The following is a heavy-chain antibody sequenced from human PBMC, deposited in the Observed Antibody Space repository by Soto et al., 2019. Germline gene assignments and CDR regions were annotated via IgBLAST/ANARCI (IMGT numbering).Heavy chain of an antibody. CDR1: GFTFSSYW. CDR3: ARGPHDYDILSGLMDY. V-gene: IGHV3-74*01. D-gene: IGHD3-9*01. J-gene: IGHJ4*02. Sequence: EVQLVESGGGLVQPGGSLRLSFAASGFTFSSYWMHWVRQAPGKGLVWVSRINSDGSSTSYADSVKGRFTISRDNAKNTLYLQMNSLRAEDTAVYYCARGPHDYDILSGLMDYWGQGALVTVSS. CDR2: INSDGSST.